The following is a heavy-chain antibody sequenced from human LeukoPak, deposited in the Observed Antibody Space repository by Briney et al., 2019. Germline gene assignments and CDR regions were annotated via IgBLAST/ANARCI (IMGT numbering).Heavy chain of an antibody. CDR1: GFTFSSYH. Sequence: PGGSLRLSCAASGFTFSSYHMTWVRQAPGKGLGWVSYISIFSSTIYYADSVKGRFTISRDDAKNSVYLQMNSLRVDDTAVYYCARTHERALDYWGQGTLVAVSP. CDR2: ISIFSSTI. V-gene: IGHV3-48*01. CDR3: ARTHERALDY. J-gene: IGHJ4*02.